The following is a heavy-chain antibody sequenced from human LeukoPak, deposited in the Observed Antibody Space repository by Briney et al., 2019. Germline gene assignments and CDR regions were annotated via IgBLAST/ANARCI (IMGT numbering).Heavy chain of an antibody. J-gene: IGHJ3*02. V-gene: IGHV3-48*04. CDR1: GFTFTGYS. CDR3: ARDYDHAFDI. Sequence: GGSLRLSCAASGFTFTGYSMNWVRQAPGKGLEWISYIGVTSSIINYADSVKGRFTISRDNAKNSLYLQMNSLRAEDTAVYYCARDYDHAFDIWGQGTMVTVSS. D-gene: IGHD3-3*01. CDR2: IGVTSSII.